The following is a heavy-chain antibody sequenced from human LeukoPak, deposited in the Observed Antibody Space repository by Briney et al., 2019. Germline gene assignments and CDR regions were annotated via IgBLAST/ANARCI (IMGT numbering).Heavy chain of an antibody. V-gene: IGHV1-46*01. Sequence: GASVKVSCKASGYTFTSYYMHWVRQAPGQGLEGMGIINPSGGSTSYAQKFQGRVTMTRDTSTSTVYMELSRMRSEDTDVYYCARDPLPPNAYYDILTGYSPTWIDPWGQGTLVTVSS. CDR1: GYTFTSYY. D-gene: IGHD3-9*01. J-gene: IGHJ5*02. CDR2: INPSGGST. CDR3: ARDPLPPNAYYDILTGYSPTWIDP.